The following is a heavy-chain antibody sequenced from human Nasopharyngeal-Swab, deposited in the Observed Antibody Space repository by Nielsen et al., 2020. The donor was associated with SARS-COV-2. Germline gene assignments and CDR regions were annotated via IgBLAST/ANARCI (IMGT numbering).Heavy chain of an antibody. CDR3: ARGALAVAGKRVWYFDL. D-gene: IGHD6-19*01. CDR1: GGSFSGYY. Sequence: SKTLSLTCAVYGGSFSGYYWSWIRQPPGKGLEWIGEINHSGSTNYNPSLKSRVTISVDTSKNQFSLKLSSVTAADTAVYYCARGALAVAGKRVWYFDLWGRGTLVTVSS. J-gene: IGHJ2*01. V-gene: IGHV4-34*01. CDR2: INHSGST.